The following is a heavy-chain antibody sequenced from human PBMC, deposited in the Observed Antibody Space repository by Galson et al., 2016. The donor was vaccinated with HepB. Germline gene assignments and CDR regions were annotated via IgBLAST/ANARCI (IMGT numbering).Heavy chain of an antibody. V-gene: IGHV4-39*01. CDR3: ARHAMRVTAGGPGYFDF. CDR2: IYNSGTT. D-gene: IGHD6-13*01. J-gene: IGHJ4*02. CDR1: GGSIRSSRYY. Sequence: SETLSLTCNVSGGSIRSSRYYWGWIRQPPGKGLEWIGSIYNSGTTYYNPSLKSRVIISVDTSTNQFSLKLRSVSAPDPAAYYCARHAMRVTAGGPGYFDFWGQGNLVTVSS.